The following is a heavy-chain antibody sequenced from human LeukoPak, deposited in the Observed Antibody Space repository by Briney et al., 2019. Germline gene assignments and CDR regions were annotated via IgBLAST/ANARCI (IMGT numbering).Heavy chain of an antibody. J-gene: IGHJ5*02. CDR2: FDPEDGET. Sequence: ASVKVSCKVSGYTLTELSMHWVRQAPGKGLEWMGGFDPEDGETIYAQKFQGRVTMTEDTSTDTAYMELSSLRSEDTAVYYCATDGAYCGGDCYNNWFDPWGQGTLVTVSS. CDR1: GYTLTELS. V-gene: IGHV1-24*01. D-gene: IGHD2-21*02. CDR3: ATDGAYCGGDCYNNWFDP.